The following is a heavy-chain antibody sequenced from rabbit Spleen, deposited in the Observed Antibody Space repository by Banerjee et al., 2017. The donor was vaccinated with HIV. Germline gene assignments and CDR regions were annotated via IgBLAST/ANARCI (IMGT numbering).Heavy chain of an antibody. CDR3: ARDTSSSFSSYGMDL. Sequence: QSLEESGGGLVQPEGSLALTCKASGFSFSSSDYICWVRQAPGKGLEWISCIAGSSSGFTYSATWAKGRFTISKASWTTVTLQMTSLTAADTARYFCARDTSSSFSSYGMDLWGQGTLVTVS. CDR2: IAGSSSGFT. V-gene: IGHV1S40*01. J-gene: IGHJ6*01. CDR1: GFSFSSSDY. D-gene: IGHD1-1*01.